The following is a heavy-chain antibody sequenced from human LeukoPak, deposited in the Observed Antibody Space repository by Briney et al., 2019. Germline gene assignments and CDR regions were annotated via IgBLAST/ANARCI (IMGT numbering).Heavy chain of an antibody. CDR1: GFTFSTYW. J-gene: IGHJ4*02. D-gene: IGHD6-19*01. CDR2: ISYDGSNK. V-gene: IGHV3-30*14. Sequence: GGSLRLSCAASGFTFSTYWMGWVRQAPGKGLEWVAVISYDGSNKYYADSVKGRFTISRDNSKNTLYLQMNSLRAEDTAVYYCARFIAVAGMDYWGQGTLVTVSS. CDR3: ARFIAVAGMDY.